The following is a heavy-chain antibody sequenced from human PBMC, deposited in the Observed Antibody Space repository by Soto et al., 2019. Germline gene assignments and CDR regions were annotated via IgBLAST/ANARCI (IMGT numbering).Heavy chain of an antibody. CDR1: GFTFSSYG. J-gene: IGHJ4*02. D-gene: IGHD3-3*01. CDR3: ARDPGRYDFWSGYLKYFDY. Sequence: GGSLRLSCAASGFTFSSYGMHWVRQAPGKGLEWVAVIWYDGSNKYYADSVKGRFTISRDNSKNTLYLQMNSLRAEDTAVYYCARDPGRYDFWSGYLKYFDYWGQGTLVTVSS. CDR2: IWYDGSNK. V-gene: IGHV3-33*01.